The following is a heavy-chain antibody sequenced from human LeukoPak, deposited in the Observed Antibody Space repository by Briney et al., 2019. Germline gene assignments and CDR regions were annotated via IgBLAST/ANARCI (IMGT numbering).Heavy chain of an antibody. J-gene: IGHJ4*02. CDR3: AKGGKWDVTPFDY. D-gene: IGHD1-26*01. Sequence: GGSLRLSCAASGFTFSSYAMSWVRQAAGKGLEWVSAISGSGGNTYYTDSVKGRFTTSRDNSNNALYLQMNSLRAEDTAVYYCAKGGKWDVTPFDYWGQGTLVTVSS. CDR1: GFTFSSYA. V-gene: IGHV3-23*01. CDR2: ISGSGGNT.